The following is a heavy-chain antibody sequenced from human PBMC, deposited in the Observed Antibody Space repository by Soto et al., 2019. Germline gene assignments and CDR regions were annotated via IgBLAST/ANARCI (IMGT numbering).Heavy chain of an antibody. D-gene: IGHD3-22*01. Sequence: SETLSLTCAVSGASVTSDDYYWSWIRQPPGKGLEWIGYIYHSGSTYYNPSLKSRVSISIDTSQNQFSLKLTSLTAADTAVYYCARDPIFYYASSGYGGSYFDYWGQGSPVTVSS. J-gene: IGHJ4*02. CDR1: GASVTSDDYY. CDR2: IYHSGST. V-gene: IGHV4-30-4*01. CDR3: ARDPIFYYASSGYGGSYFDY.